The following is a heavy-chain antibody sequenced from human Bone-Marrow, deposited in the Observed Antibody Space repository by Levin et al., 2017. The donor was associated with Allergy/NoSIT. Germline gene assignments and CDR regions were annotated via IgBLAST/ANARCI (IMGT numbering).Heavy chain of an antibody. Sequence: GGSLRLSCVASGFTFSDYWMHWVRQAPGKGLVWVSRISSDGSVTNYADSVKGRFTISRDNARNTLYLQMSNLRAEDTALYYCASALGGASGPHRNSLESWGQGTLVTVSS. V-gene: IGHV3-74*01. CDR1: GFTFSDYW. J-gene: IGHJ4*02. CDR2: ISSDGSVT. CDR3: ASALGGASGPHRNSLES. D-gene: IGHD2/OR15-2a*01.